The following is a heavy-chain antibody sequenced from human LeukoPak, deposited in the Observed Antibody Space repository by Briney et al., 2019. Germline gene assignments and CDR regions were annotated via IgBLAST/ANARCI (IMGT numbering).Heavy chain of an antibody. V-gene: IGHV4-38-2*02. J-gene: IGHJ6*04. Sequence: SETLSLTCTVSGYSISSGYDWGWIRQPPGKGLEWIGSIYYSGSTYYDPSLKSRVTISVDTSKNQFSLKLSSVTAADTAVYYCARDSHRLMDVWGKGTTVTVSS. CDR3: ARDSHRLMDV. CDR1: GYSISSGYD. CDR2: IYYSGST.